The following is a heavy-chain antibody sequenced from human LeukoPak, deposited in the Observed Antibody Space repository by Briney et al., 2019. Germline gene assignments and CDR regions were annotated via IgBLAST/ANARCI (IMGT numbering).Heavy chain of an antibody. CDR2: IMLDTSGT. D-gene: IGHD5-18*01. J-gene: IGHJ3*01. CDR3: ARGGTLDGYTYGWDPFDF. V-gene: IGHV1-2*02. CDR1: GYAFTDYF. Sequence: ASVKVSCQASGYAFTDYFLHWLRRAPGQGLEWMGWIMLDTSGTNHAQNFQGRVTMTRDTSLSTAYLELSSLTSDDTAVYYCARGGTLDGYTYGWDPFDFWGQGTLVTVSS.